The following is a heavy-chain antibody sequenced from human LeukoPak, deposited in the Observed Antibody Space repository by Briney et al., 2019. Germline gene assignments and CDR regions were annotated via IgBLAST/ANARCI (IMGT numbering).Heavy chain of an antibody. CDR1: GYTFTRYG. J-gene: IGHJ6*02. CDR3: ARDLRYFDWLRYYGMDV. Sequence: ASVKVSCKASGYTFTRYGISWVRQAPGQGLEWMGWISAYNGNTNYAQKFQGRVTMTRDTSTSTDYMELSSLRSEDTAVYYCARDLRYFDWLRYYGMDVWGQGTTVTVSS. V-gene: IGHV1-18*01. CDR2: ISAYNGNT. D-gene: IGHD3-9*01.